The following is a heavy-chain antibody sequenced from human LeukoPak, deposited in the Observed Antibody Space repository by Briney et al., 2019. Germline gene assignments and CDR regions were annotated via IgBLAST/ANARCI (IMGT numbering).Heavy chain of an antibody. CDR3: VVYTGGYRSQF. V-gene: IGHV3-48*01. CDR1: GFTFSSYS. D-gene: IGHD5-24*01. J-gene: IGHJ4*02. CDR2: ISSSSSSM. Sequence: GGSLRLSCAASGFTFSSYSMNWVRQAPGKGLEWVSYISSSSSSMYYADSVKGRFTISRDNSMNTLRLQMNSLSVEDTAVYYCVVYTGGYRSQFWGQGTLVTVSS.